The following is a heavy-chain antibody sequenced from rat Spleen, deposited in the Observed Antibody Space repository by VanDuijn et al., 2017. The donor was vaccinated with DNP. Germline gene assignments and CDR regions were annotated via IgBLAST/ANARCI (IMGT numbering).Heavy chain of an antibody. V-gene: IGHV4-2*01. CDR2: INKDSSTI. CDR3: ARGGIRALPYYFDC. CDR1: GFNFNEYW. J-gene: IGHJ2*01. Sequence: EVKLVESGGGLVQPGRPLKLSCAASGFNFNEYWMGWVRQAPGKGLEWIAEINKDSSTIKYIPSLKDKITISRDNAQKTLNLQMTKLGSEDTAIYYCARGGIRALPYYFDCWGQGVMVTVSS. D-gene: IGHD4-3*01.